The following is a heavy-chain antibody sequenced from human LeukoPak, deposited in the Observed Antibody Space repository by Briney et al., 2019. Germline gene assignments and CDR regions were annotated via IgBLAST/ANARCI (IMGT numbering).Heavy chain of an antibody. CDR2: INHSGST. CDR1: GGSFSGYY. J-gene: IGHJ4*02. CDR3: ARCSAIQLWFYY. V-gene: IGHV4-34*01. D-gene: IGHD5-18*01. Sequence: SETPSLTCAVYGGSFSGYYWSWIRQPPGKGLEWIGEINHSGSTNYNPSLKSRVTISVDTSKNQFSLKLSSVTAADTAVYYCARCSAIQLWFYYWGEGTLVTVSS.